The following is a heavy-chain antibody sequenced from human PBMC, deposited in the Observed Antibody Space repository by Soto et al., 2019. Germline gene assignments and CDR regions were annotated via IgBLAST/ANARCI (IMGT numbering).Heavy chain of an antibody. CDR3: AREDSSGLGGGAEYFQH. CDR1: GFSFSHYA. CDR2: IDYSGVNT. Sequence: GESLKISCAASGFSFSHYAMNWVRQAPGKGLEWVSSIDYSGVNTRYADSVKGRFTISRDNSKNTLHLQMNSLRAEDTAVYYCAREDSSGLGGGAEYFQHWGQGTLVTVSS. V-gene: IGHV3-23*01. D-gene: IGHD6-19*01. J-gene: IGHJ1*01.